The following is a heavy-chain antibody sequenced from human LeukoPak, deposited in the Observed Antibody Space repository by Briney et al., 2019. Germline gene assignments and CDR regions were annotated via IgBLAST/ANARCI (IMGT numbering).Heavy chain of an antibody. D-gene: IGHD3-22*01. V-gene: IGHV3-48*03. J-gene: IGHJ4*02. CDR1: GVTFTSYE. CDR2: ISSSGSTI. CDR3: ALARRRRITRIVVASHFYY. Sequence: QAGGSLRLSCAASGVTFTSYETKWVCQAPGKGLEWVSYISSSGSTIYYADSVKGRFTISRDNAKNSLYLQMNSLRAEDTAVYYFALARRRRITRIVVASHFYYSGQGALVTVSS.